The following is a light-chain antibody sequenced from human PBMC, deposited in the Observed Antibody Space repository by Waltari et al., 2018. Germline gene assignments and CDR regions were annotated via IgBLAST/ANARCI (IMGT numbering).Light chain of an antibody. CDR2: DVN. V-gene: IGLV2-23*02. CDR3: CSYAGNYIWV. Sequence: QSALTQPAAVSGSPGQSVTISCTGASRYRGRSDLVSSYQHHPGNAPQLVISDVNKRPSGVSDRFSGSKSGDTASLTISGLHFEDEADYYCCSYAGNYIWVFGGGTRLTVL. CDR1: SRYRGRSDL. J-gene: IGLJ3*02.